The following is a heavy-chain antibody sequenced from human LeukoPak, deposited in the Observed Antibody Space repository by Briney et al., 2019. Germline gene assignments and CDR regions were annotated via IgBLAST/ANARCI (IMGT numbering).Heavy chain of an antibody. J-gene: IGHJ3*02. Sequence: GGSLQISCQGSGSSFTSYWIGWVRPMPGKGLEWMGIIYSGDSDTRYSPSFQGQVTISADKSISTAYLQRSSLKASDTAMYYCARRRYPGYSSGRDAYDIWGQGTMVTVSS. V-gene: IGHV5-51*01. CDR3: ARRRYPGYSSGRDAYDI. D-gene: IGHD6-19*01. CDR2: IYSGDSDT. CDR1: GSSFTSYW.